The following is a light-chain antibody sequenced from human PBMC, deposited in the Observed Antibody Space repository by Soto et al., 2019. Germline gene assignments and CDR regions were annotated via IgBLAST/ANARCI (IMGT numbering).Light chain of an antibody. CDR3: EQYGSSPRT. CDR1: QSVSSN. J-gene: IGKJ1*01. Sequence: EIVMTQSPATLSVSPGERATLSCRASQSVSSNLAWYQQKPGQAPRLLIYGASTRATGIPARFSGSGSGTEFTLTISRLEPEDVAVYYCEQYGSSPRTLGQGTKVDIK. CDR2: GAS. V-gene: IGKV3-15*01.